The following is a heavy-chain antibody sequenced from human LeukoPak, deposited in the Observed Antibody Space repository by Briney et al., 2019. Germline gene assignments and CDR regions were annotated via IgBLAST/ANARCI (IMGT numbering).Heavy chain of an antibody. CDR2: ISGNGGDT. CDR1: GFTFDDYA. Sequence: AGGSLRLSCAASGFTFDDYAMHWVRQAPGKGLEWVCLISGNGGDTYYADFVKGRFTISRDNSRNSLHLQMNSLRTEDTALYYCAKDITGFYWDWGQGTLVTVSS. J-gene: IGHJ4*02. V-gene: IGHV3-43*02. CDR3: AKDITGFYWD. D-gene: IGHD2/OR15-2a*01.